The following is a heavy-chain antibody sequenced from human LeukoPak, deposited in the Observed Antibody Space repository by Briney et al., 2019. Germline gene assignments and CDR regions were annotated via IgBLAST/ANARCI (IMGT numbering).Heavy chain of an antibody. D-gene: IGHD6-19*01. J-gene: IGHJ3*02. CDR3: EIAVGAFDI. CDR2: ISSSSSYI. CDR1: GFTFSSYS. Sequence: GGSLRLSCAASGFTFSSYSMNWVRQAPGKGLEWVSSISSSSSYISYADSVKGRFTISRDNAKNSLYLQMNSLRAEDTAVYYCEIAVGAFDIWGQGTMVTVSS. V-gene: IGHV3-21*01.